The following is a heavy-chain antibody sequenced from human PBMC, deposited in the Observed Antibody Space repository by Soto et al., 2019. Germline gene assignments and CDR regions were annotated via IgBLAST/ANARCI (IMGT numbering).Heavy chain of an antibody. Sequence: EVQLLESGGGLVQPGGSLRLSCAASGFTFSSYAMNWVRQAPGKGLEWVSVISGSGVTTYYADSVKGRFTISRDNSKNTLFLQMHSLRAEDTAVYYCAKGWGIIPATGFDYWGQGTLVTVSS. CDR1: GFTFSSYA. CDR2: ISGSGVTT. V-gene: IGHV3-23*01. J-gene: IGHJ4*02. D-gene: IGHD6-13*01. CDR3: AKGWGIIPATGFDY.